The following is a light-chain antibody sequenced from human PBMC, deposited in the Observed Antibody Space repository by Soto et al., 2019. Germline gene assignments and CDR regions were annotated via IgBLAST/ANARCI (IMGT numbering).Light chain of an antibody. V-gene: IGKV3-20*01. Sequence: EIVLTQSPGTLSLSPGERATLSCRASQSVSSSHLAWYQQKPGQAPRLLIYSASSRATGIPARISGSGSGTDFTLTISRLEPEDFGVYYCQQYGSSPITFGQGTRLEIK. CDR2: SAS. J-gene: IGKJ5*01. CDR1: QSVSSSH. CDR3: QQYGSSPIT.